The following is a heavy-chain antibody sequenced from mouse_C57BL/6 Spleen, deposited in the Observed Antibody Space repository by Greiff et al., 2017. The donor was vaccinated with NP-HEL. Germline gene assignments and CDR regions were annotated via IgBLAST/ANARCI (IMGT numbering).Heavy chain of an antibody. D-gene: IGHD2-4*01. CDR3: ARSLYDYYFDY. J-gene: IGHJ2*01. Sequence: DVMLVESGGGLVKPGGSLKLSCAASGFTFSDYGMHWVRQAPEKGLEWVAYISSGSSTIYYADTVKGRFTISRDNAKNTLFLQMTSLRSEDTAMYYCARSLYDYYFDYWGQGTTLTVSS. V-gene: IGHV5-17*01. CDR2: ISSGSSTI. CDR1: GFTFSDYG.